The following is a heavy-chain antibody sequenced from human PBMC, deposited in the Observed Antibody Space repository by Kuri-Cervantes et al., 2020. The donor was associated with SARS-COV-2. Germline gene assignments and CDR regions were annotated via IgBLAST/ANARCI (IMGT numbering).Heavy chain of an antibody. V-gene: IGHV4-39*01. CDR3: ARQQWLVSH. D-gene: IGHD6-19*01. Sequence: WVRQPPGKGLEWIGSIYYSGSTYYNPSLKSRVTISVDTPKNQFSLKLSSVTAADTAVYYCARQQWLVSHWGQGTLVTVSS. J-gene: IGHJ1*01. CDR2: IYYSGST.